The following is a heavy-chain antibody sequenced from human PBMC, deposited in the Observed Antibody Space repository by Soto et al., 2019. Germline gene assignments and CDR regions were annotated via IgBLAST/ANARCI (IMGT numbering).Heavy chain of an antibody. CDR1: GGSISSSSYY. Sequence: SETLSLTCTVSGGSISSSSYYWGWIRQPPGKGLEWIGSIYYSGSTYYNPSLKSRVTISVDTSKNQFSLKLSSVTAADTAVYYCARLDILTGYPLPSYYGMDVWGQGTTVTGSS. CDR2: IYYSGST. CDR3: ARLDILTGYPLPSYYGMDV. J-gene: IGHJ6*02. V-gene: IGHV4-39*01. D-gene: IGHD3-9*01.